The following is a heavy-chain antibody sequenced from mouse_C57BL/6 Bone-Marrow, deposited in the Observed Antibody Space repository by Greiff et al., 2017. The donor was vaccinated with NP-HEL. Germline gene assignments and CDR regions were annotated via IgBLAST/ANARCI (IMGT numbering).Heavy chain of an antibody. D-gene: IGHD3-3*01. CDR3: GRGLLDAMDY. CDR1: GFTFSDSG. Sequence: EVQLVESGGGLVKPGGSLKLSCAASGFTFSDSGMHWVRQAPEKGLEWVAYISSGSSTIYYADTVKGRFTISRDNDKNTLFLQMTSLRSEDTAMYYCGRGLLDAMDYWGQGTSVTVSS. CDR2: ISSGSSTI. J-gene: IGHJ4*01. V-gene: IGHV5-17*01.